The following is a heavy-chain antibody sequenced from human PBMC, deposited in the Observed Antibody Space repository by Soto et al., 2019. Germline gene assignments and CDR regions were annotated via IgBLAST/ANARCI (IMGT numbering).Heavy chain of an antibody. D-gene: IGHD1-26*01. V-gene: IGHV4-4*02. CDR1: GGSISSSNW. J-gene: IGHJ4*02. Sequence: QVQLQESGPGLVKPSGTLSLTCAVSGGSISSSNWWSWVRQPPGKGLEWIGELYHSGSTNSNPSRKRRVTISEDKSKTQFSLKLSSVTAADTAVYYCASWSIVGANRFDYWGQGTLVTVSS. CDR3: ASWSIVGANRFDY. CDR2: LYHSGST.